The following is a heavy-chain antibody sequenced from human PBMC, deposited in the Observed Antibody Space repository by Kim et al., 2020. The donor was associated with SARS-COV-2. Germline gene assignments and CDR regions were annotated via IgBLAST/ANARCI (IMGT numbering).Heavy chain of an antibody. V-gene: IGHV4-39*07. Sequence: SETLSLTCAVSGGSIISDTYYWGWVRQPPGKGLEWIGSITHGGSTYYDPSLKSRVTISIDTSNNQFFLMLSSVTAAATAVYFCVTVDEEFDNWGPGT. J-gene: IGHJ4*02. CDR2: ITHGGST. CDR3: VTVDEEFDN. CDR1: GGSIISDTYY.